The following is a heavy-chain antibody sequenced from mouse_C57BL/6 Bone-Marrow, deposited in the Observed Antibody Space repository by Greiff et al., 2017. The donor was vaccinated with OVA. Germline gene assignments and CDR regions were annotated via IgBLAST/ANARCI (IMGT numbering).Heavy chain of an antibody. J-gene: IGHJ3*01. D-gene: IGHD2-4*01. Sequence: DVKLQESGAELVRPGASVKLSCTASGFNIKDDYMHWVKQRPEQGLEWIGWIDPENGDTEYASKFQGKATITADTSSNTAYLQLSSLTSEDTAVYYCTTSPYDYDDVFAYWGQGTLVTVSA. V-gene: IGHV14-4*01. CDR2: IDPENGDT. CDR3: TTSPYDYDDVFAY. CDR1: GFNIKDDY.